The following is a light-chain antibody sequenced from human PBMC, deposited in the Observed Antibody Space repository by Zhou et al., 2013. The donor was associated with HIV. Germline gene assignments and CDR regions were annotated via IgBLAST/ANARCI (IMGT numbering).Light chain of an antibody. Sequence: VMTQSPATLSLSPGERATLSCRASQNVNNNLAWYQQKPGQAPRLLIYDASTRASGVPPRFTGSGSGTEFSLTISGLQSEDFAVYYCQQYNNWPLTWTFGQGTKVEIK. J-gene: IGKJ1*01. CDR3: QQYNNWPLTWT. CDR1: QNVNNN. V-gene: IGKV3-15*01. CDR2: DAS.